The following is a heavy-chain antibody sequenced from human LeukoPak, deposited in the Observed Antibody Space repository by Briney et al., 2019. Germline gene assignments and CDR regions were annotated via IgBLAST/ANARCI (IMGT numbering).Heavy chain of an antibody. V-gene: IGHV3-53*01. CDR3: ARSNYYDSSGYFPTDY. D-gene: IGHD3-22*01. CDR1: GFTVSSNY. CDR2: IYSGGST. J-gene: IGHJ4*02. Sequence: PGGSLRLSCAASGFTVSSNYMSWVRQAPGKGLEWVSVIYSGGSTYYADSVKGRFTISRDNSKSTLYIQMNSLRAEDTAVYYCARSNYYDSSGYFPTDYWGQGTLVTVSS.